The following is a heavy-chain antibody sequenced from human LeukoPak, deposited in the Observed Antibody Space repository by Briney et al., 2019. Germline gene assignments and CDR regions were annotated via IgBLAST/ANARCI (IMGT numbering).Heavy chain of an antibody. Sequence: GGSLRLSCAASGFTFSNYAMSWVRQAPGKGLEWVSTISGSGGSTYYADSVKGRFTISRDNSKNTLYLQMNSLRAEDTAVYYCAKDYSGYDGDGFFDYWGQGTLVTVSS. CDR2: ISGSGGST. V-gene: IGHV3-23*01. J-gene: IGHJ4*02. CDR1: GFTFSNYA. D-gene: IGHD5-12*01. CDR3: AKDYSGYDGDGFFDY.